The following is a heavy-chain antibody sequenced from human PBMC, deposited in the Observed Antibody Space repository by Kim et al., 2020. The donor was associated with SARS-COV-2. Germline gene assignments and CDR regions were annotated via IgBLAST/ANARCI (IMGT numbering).Heavy chain of an antibody. D-gene: IGHD6-13*01. Sequence: SVKVSCKASGGTFSSYAISWVRQAPGQGLEWMGGIIPIFGTANYAQKFQGRVTITADESTSTAYMELSSLRSEDTAVYYCARVLRYSSSWNYYYYMDVWGKGTTVTVSS. CDR1: GGTFSSYA. V-gene: IGHV1-69*13. J-gene: IGHJ6*03. CDR2: IIPIFGTA. CDR3: ARVLRYSSSWNYYYYMDV.